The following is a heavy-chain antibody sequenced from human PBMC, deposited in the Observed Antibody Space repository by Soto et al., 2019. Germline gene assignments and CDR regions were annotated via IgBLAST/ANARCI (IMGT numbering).Heavy chain of an antibody. CDR1: GFTFSSYW. D-gene: IGHD4-17*01. Sequence: EVQLVESGGGLVQPGGSLRLSCAASGFTFSSYWMSWVRQAPGKGLEWVANIKQDGSEKYYVDSVKGRFTISRDNAENSLYLQMNSLRAEDTAVYYCARELRFSAFDIWGQGTMVTVSS. J-gene: IGHJ3*02. CDR3: ARELRFSAFDI. V-gene: IGHV3-7*01. CDR2: IKQDGSEK.